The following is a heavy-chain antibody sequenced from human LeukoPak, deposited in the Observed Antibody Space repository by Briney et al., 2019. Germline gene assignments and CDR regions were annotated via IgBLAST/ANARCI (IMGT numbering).Heavy chain of an antibody. V-gene: IGHV3-21*01. D-gene: IGHD3-22*01. J-gene: IGHJ3*02. CDR3: ARDHYYDSSGYHLGGAFDI. CDR1: GFTFSSYG. CDR2: ISSSSSYI. Sequence: GGSLRLSCAASGFTFSSYGMNWVRQAPGKGLEWVSSISSSSSYIYYADSVKGRFTISRDNAKNSLYLQMNSLRAEDTAVYYCARDHYYDSSGYHLGGAFDIWGQGTMVTVSS.